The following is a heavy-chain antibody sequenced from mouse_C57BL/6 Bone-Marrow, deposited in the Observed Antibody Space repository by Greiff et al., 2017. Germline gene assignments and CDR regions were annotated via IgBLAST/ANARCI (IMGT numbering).Heavy chain of an antibody. J-gene: IGHJ3*01. CDR2: IDPSDSET. CDR3: ARSYYGPWFAY. Sequence: QVQLQQPGAELVRPGSSVKLSCKASGYTFTSYWMHWVKQRPIQGLEWIGNIDPSDSETHYNQKFKDKATLTVDKSSSTAYMQLSSLTSEDSAVYYCARSYYGPWFAYWGQGTLVTVSA. CDR1: GYTFTSYW. D-gene: IGHD2-10*01. V-gene: IGHV1-52*01.